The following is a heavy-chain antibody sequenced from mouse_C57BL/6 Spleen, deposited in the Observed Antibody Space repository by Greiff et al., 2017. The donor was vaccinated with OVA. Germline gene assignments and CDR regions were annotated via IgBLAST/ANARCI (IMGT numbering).Heavy chain of an antibody. CDR1: GYTFTSYW. Sequence: VQLQQPGAELVMPGASVKLSCKASGYTFTSYWMHWVKQRPGQGLEWIGEIDPSDSYTNYNQKFKGKSTLTVDKSSSTAYMQLSSLTSEDSAVYYCARGGDSNYDYWGQGTTLTFSS. CDR3: ARGGDSNYDY. CDR2: IDPSDSYT. D-gene: IGHD2-5*01. J-gene: IGHJ2*01. V-gene: IGHV1-69*01.